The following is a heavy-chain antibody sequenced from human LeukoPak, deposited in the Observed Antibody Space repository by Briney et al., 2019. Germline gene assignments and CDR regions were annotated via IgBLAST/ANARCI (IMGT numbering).Heavy chain of an antibody. V-gene: IGHV1-46*01. Sequence: ASVKASCKASGYTFTSYYMHWVRQAPGQGLEWMGIINPSGGSTSYAQKFQGRVTMTRDMSTSTVYMELSSLRSEDSAVYSCARGGGDYYDSRGYYIYFDYWGQGTLVTVSS. D-gene: IGHD3-22*01. CDR2: INPSGGST. J-gene: IGHJ4*02. CDR3: ARGGGDYYDSRGYYIYFDY. CDR1: GYTFTSYY.